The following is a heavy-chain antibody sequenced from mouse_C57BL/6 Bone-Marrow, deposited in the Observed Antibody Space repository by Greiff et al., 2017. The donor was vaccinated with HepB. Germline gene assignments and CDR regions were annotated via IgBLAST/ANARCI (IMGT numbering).Heavy chain of an antibody. J-gene: IGHJ1*03. Sequence: EVKLMESGGGLVQSGRSLRLSCATSGFTFSDFYMEWVRQAPGKGLEWIAARRNKANDYTTEYSASVKGRFIVSRDTSQSILYLQMNALRAEDTAIYYCARDAGPYYGYDGYWYFDVWGTGTTVTVSS. CDR3: ARDAGPYYGYDGYWYFDV. CDR2: RRNKANDYTT. V-gene: IGHV7-1*01. CDR1: GFTFSDFY. D-gene: IGHD2-9*01.